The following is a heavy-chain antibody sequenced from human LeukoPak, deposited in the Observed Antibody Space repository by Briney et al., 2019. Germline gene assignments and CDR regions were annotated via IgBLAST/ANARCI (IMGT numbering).Heavy chain of an antibody. D-gene: IGHD3-3*01. J-gene: IGHJ4*02. CDR3: ARDVTIFGVVNLFDY. CDR2: INPNSGGT. Sequence: GASVKVSCKASGYTFTGYYMHWVRQAPGQGLEWMGWINPNSGGTNYAQKFQGRVIMTRDTSISTAYMELSRLRPDDTAVYYCARDVTIFGVVNLFDYWGQGTLVTVSS. CDR1: GYTFTGYY. V-gene: IGHV1-2*02.